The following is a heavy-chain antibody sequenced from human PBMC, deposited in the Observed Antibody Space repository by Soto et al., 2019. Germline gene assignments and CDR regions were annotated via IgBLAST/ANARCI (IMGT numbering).Heavy chain of an antibody. V-gene: IGHV4-31*03. CDR3: ARGLRDAFDI. D-gene: IGHD4-17*01. J-gene: IGHJ3*02. Sequence: SETLSLTCTVSGGSISSGGYYWSWIRQHPGKGLEWIGYIYHSGSTYYNPSLKSRVTISVDTSKNQFSLKLSSVTAADTAVYYCARGLRDAFDIWGQGTMVTVSS. CDR2: IYHSGST. CDR1: GGSISSGGYY.